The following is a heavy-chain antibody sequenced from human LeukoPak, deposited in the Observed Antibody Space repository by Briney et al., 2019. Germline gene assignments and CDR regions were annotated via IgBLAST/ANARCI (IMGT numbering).Heavy chain of an antibody. CDR3: ARDSSADANFDS. J-gene: IGHJ4*02. CDR1: GFIVNTNY. V-gene: IGHV3-53*01. Sequence: GGSLRLSCAASGFIVNTNYMTWVRQAPGRGLEWVSFIYADGTTYYADSVKGRFTISRDISKNEVYLQMNSLRPEDTAVYYCARDSSADANFDSWGQGTLVTASS. CDR2: IYADGTT.